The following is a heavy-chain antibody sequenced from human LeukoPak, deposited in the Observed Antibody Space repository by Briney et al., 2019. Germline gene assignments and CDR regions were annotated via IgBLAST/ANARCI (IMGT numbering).Heavy chain of an antibody. J-gene: IGHJ4*02. CDR2: ISSSSSTI. CDR3: ARGAYYYED. Sequence: SCKVSGYTLTELSMHWVRQAPGKGLEWVSYISSSSSTIYYADSVKGRFTISRDNAKNSLYLQMNSLRAEDTAVYYCARGAYYYEDWGQGTLVTVSS. D-gene: IGHD3-22*01. CDR1: GYTLTELS. V-gene: IGHV3-48*01.